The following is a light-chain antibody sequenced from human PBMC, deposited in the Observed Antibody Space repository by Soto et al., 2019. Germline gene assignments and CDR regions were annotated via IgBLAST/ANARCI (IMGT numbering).Light chain of an antibody. CDR1: QTLSSY. J-gene: IGKJ5*01. CDR2: AAS. Sequence: DIQMTQSPSSLSASVGDRVTITCRASQTLSSYLNWYQQKPGKAPKLLIYAASSLQSGVPSRFSGSGSGTDFTLTISSLQPEDFATYYCQQSYSTPSFGPGTRLEIK. V-gene: IGKV1-39*01. CDR3: QQSYSTPS.